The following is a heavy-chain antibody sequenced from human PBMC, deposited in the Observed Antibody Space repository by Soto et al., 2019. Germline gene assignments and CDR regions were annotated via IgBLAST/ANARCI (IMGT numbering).Heavy chain of an antibody. J-gene: IGHJ2*01. V-gene: IGHV3-23*01. CDR3: FFTAEDGIRGCSTVSAFLLNRSSDL. Sequence: GKGLAWVSAISAGGGSTYYADSVKGRFTISRDTSKNTLYLQMNSLRAEDTAVYYFFFTAEDGIRGCSTVSAFLLNRSSDL. CDR2: ISAGGGST. D-gene: IGHD5-18*01.